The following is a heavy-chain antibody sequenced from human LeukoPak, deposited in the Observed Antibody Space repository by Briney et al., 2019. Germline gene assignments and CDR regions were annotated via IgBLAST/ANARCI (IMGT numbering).Heavy chain of an antibody. CDR1: GYTFTSYA. J-gene: IGHJ4*02. Sequence: GASVKVSCKVSGYTFTSYAMHWVRQAPGQRLEWMGWINAGNGNTKYSQKFQGRVTITRDTSASTAYMELSSLRSEDTAVYYCARLFNPGAFFDYWGQGTLVTVSS. D-gene: IGHD2-21*01. CDR2: INAGNGNT. V-gene: IGHV1-3*01. CDR3: ARLFNPGAFFDY.